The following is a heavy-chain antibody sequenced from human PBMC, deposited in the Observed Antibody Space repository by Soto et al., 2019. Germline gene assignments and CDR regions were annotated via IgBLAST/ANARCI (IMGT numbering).Heavy chain of an antibody. J-gene: IGHJ6*02. D-gene: IGHD6-13*01. CDR3: AREGAAAGTGYYYGMDV. CDR1: GYTFTGYY. Sequence: ASVKVSCKASGYTFTGYYMHWVRQAPGQGLEWMGWINPNSGGTNYAQKFQGWVTMTRDTSISTAYMELSRLRSDDTAVYYCAREGAAAGTGYYYGMDVWGQGTTVTVSS. CDR2: INPNSGGT. V-gene: IGHV1-2*04.